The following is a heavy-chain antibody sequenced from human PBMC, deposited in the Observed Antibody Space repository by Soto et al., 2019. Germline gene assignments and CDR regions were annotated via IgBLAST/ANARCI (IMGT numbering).Heavy chain of an antibody. D-gene: IGHD1-1*01. CDR3: AKDVVQLYYYMDV. J-gene: IGHJ6*03. V-gene: IGHV3-30*18. CDR2: ISYDGSNK. CDR1: GFTFSSYG. Sequence: GGSLRLSCAASGFTFSSYGMHWVRQAPGKGLEWVAVISYDGSNKYYADSVKGRFTISRDNSKNTLYLQMNSLRAEDTAVYYCAKDVVQLYYYMDVWGKGTTVTVSS.